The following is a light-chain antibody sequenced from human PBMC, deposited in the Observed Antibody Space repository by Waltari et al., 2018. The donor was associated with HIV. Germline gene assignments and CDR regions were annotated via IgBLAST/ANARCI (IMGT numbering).Light chain of an antibody. V-gene: IGLV2-14*04. J-gene: IGLJ2*01. Sequence: SGCPGQSITISCTGTSSDVGGYNYVSWYQQHPGKAPKLMIYDVSKRPSGVSNRFSGSKSGNTASLTISGLQAEDEADYYCSSYTSSSSVVFGGGTKLTVL. CDR1: SSDVGGYNY. CDR2: DVS. CDR3: SSYTSSSSVV.